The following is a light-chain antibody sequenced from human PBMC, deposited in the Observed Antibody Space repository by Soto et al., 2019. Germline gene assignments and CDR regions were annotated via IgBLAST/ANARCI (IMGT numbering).Light chain of an antibody. Sequence: EIVLTQSPATLYLSPGERATLSCRASQSVGSYIAWYQQKPGQAPRLLIFDASHSATGIPARFSGRGSGSDFILTVSRLAPEDFAVYYCHQRADWPPLTFGGGTKLEIK. V-gene: IGKV3-11*01. CDR1: QSVGSY. CDR2: DAS. J-gene: IGKJ4*01. CDR3: HQRADWPPLT.